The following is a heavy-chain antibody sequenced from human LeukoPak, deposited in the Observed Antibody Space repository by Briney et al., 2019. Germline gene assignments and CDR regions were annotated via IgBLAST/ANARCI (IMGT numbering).Heavy chain of an antibody. CDR2: FSGRGGRT. J-gene: IGHJ3*02. V-gene: IGHV3-23*01. CDR1: GITVSSYA. Sequence: GGSLRLSCAASGITVSSYAMTCVRQAPGKGLEWVSSFSGRGGRTLYADSVKGRFTISRDNFKNTLYLQMNSLRAEDTAVYHWAKDPNGDFIGAFDMWGQGTMVTVSS. CDR3: AKDPNGDFIGAFDM. D-gene: IGHD2-21*02.